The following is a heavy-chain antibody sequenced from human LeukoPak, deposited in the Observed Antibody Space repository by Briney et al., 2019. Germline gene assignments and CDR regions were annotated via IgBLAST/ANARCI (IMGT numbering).Heavy chain of an antibody. V-gene: IGHV4-59*08. CDR1: GGSISSYY. CDR2: IYYSGST. Sequence: SETLSLTCTVSGGSISSYYWSWIRQPPGKELEWIGYIYYSGSTDYNPSLKSRVTISVDTSKNQFSLKLSSVTAADTAVYYCARLDSSGWYGANWGQGTLVTVSS. D-gene: IGHD6-19*01. J-gene: IGHJ4*02. CDR3: ARLDSSGWYGAN.